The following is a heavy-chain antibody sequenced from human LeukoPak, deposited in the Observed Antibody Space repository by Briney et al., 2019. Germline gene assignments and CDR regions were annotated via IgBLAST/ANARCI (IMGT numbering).Heavy chain of an antibody. D-gene: IGHD2-21*02. CDR3: TSWGDTTAEYFQR. Sequence: HINPDGRDPYYVHSVKGRFTISRDNAQNSMYLQMNSLRVEDTAVYYCTSWGDTTAEYFQRWGQGTLVTVSS. V-gene: IGHV3-7*01. J-gene: IGHJ1*01. CDR2: INPDGRDP.